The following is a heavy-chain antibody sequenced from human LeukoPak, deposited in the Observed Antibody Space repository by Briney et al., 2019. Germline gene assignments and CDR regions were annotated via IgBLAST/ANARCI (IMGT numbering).Heavy chain of an antibody. CDR2: INAGNGNT. J-gene: IGHJ5*02. D-gene: IGHD2-2*01. Sequence: ASVTVSCKASGYTFTSYAMHWVRQAPGQRLEWMGWINAGNGNTKYSQKFQGRVTITRDTSASTAYMELSSLRSEDTAVYYCARDNPPRGGSTSCYAGCNWFDPWGQGTLVTVSS. CDR3: ARDNPPRGGSTSCYAGCNWFDP. V-gene: IGHV1-3*01. CDR1: GYTFTSYA.